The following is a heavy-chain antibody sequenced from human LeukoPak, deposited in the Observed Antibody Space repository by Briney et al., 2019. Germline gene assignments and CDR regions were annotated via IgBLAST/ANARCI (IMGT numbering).Heavy chain of an antibody. CDR3: ARGPPQSYSSGWYFDY. Sequence: ASVKVSCKASGGTFSSYAISWVRQAPGQGLEWMGGIIPIFGTANYAQKFQGRVTITADESTSTAYMELSSLRSEDTAVYYCARGPPQSYSSGWYFDYWGQGTLVTVSS. V-gene: IGHV1-69*13. J-gene: IGHJ4*02. CDR2: IIPIFGTA. D-gene: IGHD6-19*01. CDR1: GGTFSSYA.